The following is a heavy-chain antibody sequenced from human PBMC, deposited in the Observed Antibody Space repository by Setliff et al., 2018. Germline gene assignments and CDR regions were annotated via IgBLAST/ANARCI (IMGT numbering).Heavy chain of an antibody. CDR3: ARDVGGEGYFDS. CDR1: GGSISYNY. V-gene: IGHV4-4*07. J-gene: IGHJ4*02. D-gene: IGHD3-10*01. Sequence: PSETLSLTCTVSGGSISYNYWSWIRQPAGKGLQWIGRINTSGSTKYNPSLKSRVTMSVDTSKNQFSLKLSAVIAADTAVYYCARDVGGEGYFDSWGQGTLVTVSS. CDR2: INTSGST.